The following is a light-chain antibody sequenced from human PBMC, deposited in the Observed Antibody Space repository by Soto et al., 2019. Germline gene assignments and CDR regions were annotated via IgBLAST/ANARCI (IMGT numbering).Light chain of an antibody. CDR2: GAS. CDR1: QSVSSSY. V-gene: IGKV3-20*01. Sequence: EIVLTQSPGTLSLSPGERATLSCRASQSVSSSYLAWYQQKPGQAPRLLIYGASSRATGIPDRFSGSGSGTDFTLTISRLEPEDFAVYYCQQYGSSHQDVWTFGQGNKVEIK. J-gene: IGKJ1*01. CDR3: QQYGSSHQDVWT.